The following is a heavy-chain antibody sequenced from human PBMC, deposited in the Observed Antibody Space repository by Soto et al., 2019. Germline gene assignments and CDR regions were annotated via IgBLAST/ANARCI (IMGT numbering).Heavy chain of an antibody. D-gene: IGHD4-17*01. Sequence: SLILSCAASGFTFSSYAMHWVRQAPGKGLEWVAVISYDGSNKYYADSVKGRFTISRDNSKNTLYLQMNSLRAEDTAGLGYGDYVDYWGQGTLVTVSS. J-gene: IGHJ4*02. CDR2: ISYDGSNK. CDR1: GFTFSSYA. CDR3: GDYVDY. V-gene: IGHV3-30-3*01.